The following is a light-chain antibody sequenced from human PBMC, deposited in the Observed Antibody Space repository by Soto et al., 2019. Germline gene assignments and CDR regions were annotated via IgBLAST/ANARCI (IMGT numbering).Light chain of an antibody. Sequence: QSVLTQPASVSGSTGQSITISCTGSSSDIGDYNFVSWYQQHPGKAPKLIIYEVSNRPSGVSNRFSGSKSGNTASLTISGLQAEDEYDYYCSSYTGSSTYVVFGGGTKLTVL. J-gene: IGLJ2*01. CDR2: EVS. V-gene: IGLV2-14*01. CDR1: SSDIGDYNF. CDR3: SSYTGSSTYVV.